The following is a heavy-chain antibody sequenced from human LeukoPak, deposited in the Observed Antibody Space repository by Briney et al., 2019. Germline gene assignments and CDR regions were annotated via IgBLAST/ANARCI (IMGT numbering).Heavy chain of an antibody. D-gene: IGHD4-17*01. CDR2: ISGSGGNT. V-gene: IGHV3-23*01. Sequence: PGGSLRLSCVASGFTFRSYAMSWVRQAPGKGLEWVSSISGSGGNTFYADSVKGRFTISRDNSKNTLYLQMNNRRAEDTAAYHCAKGRNEDGDAALNYWGQGTLVTVSS. CDR3: AKGRNEDGDAALNY. J-gene: IGHJ4*02. CDR1: GFTFRSYA.